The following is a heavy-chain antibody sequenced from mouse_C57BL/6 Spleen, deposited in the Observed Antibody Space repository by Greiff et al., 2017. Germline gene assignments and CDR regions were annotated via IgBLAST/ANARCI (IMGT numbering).Heavy chain of an antibody. CDR2: ILPGSGST. CDR1: GYTFTGYW. D-gene: IGHD1-1*01. J-gene: IGHJ2*01. V-gene: IGHV1-9*01. CDR3: TTRITTVVARDY. Sequence: VQLQQSGAELMKPGASVKLSCKATGYTFTGYWIEWVKQRPGHGLEWIGEILPGSGSTNYTEKFQGKATITADTSSNTAYLQLSSLTSEDTAVDYCTTRITTVVARDYWGQGTTLTVSS.